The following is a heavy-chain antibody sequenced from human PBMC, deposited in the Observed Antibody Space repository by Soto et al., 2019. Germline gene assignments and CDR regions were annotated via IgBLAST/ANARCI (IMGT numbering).Heavy chain of an antibody. CDR3: ARYCSHTSCSIRYGMDV. V-gene: IGHV3-23*01. CDR2: VSCSGGTT. J-gene: IGHJ6*02. CDR1: GFTFSTCA. Sequence: EVQLLESGGGLVQPGGSLRLSCVASGFTFSTCAMSWVRQAPGGGLEWVSVVSCSGGTTYYADSVKGRFTISRDNSKNTLFLQLTSLRAEDAATEYCARYCSHTSCSIRYGMDVWGQGTTVTVSS. D-gene: IGHD2-2*01.